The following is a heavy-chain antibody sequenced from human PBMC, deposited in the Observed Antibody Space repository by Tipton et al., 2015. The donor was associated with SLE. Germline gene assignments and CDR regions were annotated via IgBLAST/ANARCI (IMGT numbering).Heavy chain of an antibody. CDR3: ATALVVQGVIIGFDY. CDR1: GASITTHY. V-gene: IGHV4-59*08. J-gene: IGHJ4*02. CDR2: IYFSGST. D-gene: IGHD3-10*01. Sequence: TLSLTCSVSGASITTHYWSWIRQPPGKGLEWLGYIYFSGSTNYNPSLKSRVSISVDTSKNQFSLKLSSVTAADTAVYYCATALVVQGVIIGFDYWGQGTLVTVSS.